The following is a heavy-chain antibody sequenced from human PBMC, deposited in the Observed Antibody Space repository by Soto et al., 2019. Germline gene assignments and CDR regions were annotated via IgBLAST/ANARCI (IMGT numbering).Heavy chain of an antibody. D-gene: IGHD4-4*01. V-gene: IGHV1-46*03. CDR3: ARAAWTTVTNRSNDVFDV. J-gene: IGHJ3*01. CDR2: INPNGGST. Sequence: QVQLVQSGAEVKKPGASVRGSCKASGYTCTNYYIDWVRQAPGQGLERMGIINPNGGSTTYVQKFRGRVTMTRDTSTSKVYMGLSSLRSEDTAVYYCARAAWTTVTNRSNDVFDVWGQGTMVTVSS. CDR1: GYTCTNYY.